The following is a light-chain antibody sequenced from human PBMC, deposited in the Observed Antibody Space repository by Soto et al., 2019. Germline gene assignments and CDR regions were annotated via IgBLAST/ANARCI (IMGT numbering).Light chain of an antibody. J-gene: IGKJ4*01. CDR2: GAS. CDR1: QSVSSR. Sequence: EIVMTQSPATLSVSPGERATLSCRDSQSVSSRLAWYQQTPGQAPRLLIYGASTRATGIPARFSGSGSGTEFTLTISGLQSEDFAVYYCQQYDNWPSLTFGGGTKVEIK. V-gene: IGKV3-15*01. CDR3: QQYDNWPSLT.